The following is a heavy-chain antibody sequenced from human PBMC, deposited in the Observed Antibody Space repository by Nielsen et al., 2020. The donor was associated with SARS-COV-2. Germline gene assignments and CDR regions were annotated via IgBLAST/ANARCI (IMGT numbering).Heavy chain of an antibody. CDR2: ISAYNGNT. CDR1: GYTFTSYG. J-gene: IGHJ5*02. Sequence: ASVKVSCKASGYTFTSYGISWVRQAPGQGLEWMGWISAYNGNTNYAQKLQGRVTMTTDTSTSTAYMELSSLRSEDTAVYYCATSSPYETFDPWGQGTLVTVSS. CDR3: ATSSPYETFDP. V-gene: IGHV1-18*01. D-gene: IGHD6-6*01.